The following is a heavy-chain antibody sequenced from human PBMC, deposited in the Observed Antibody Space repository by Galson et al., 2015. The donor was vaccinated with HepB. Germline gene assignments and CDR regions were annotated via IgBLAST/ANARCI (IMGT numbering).Heavy chain of an antibody. Sequence: SVKVSCKASGYAFTSYYMHWVRQAPGQGLEWMGIINPSGGSTSYAQKFQGRVTMTRDTSTSTVYMELSSLRSEDTAVYYCARDRAYSSSWYGYYYGMDVWGQGTTVTVSS. D-gene: IGHD6-13*01. CDR2: INPSGGST. CDR1: GYAFTSYY. CDR3: ARDRAYSSSWYGYYYGMDV. J-gene: IGHJ6*02. V-gene: IGHV1-46*01.